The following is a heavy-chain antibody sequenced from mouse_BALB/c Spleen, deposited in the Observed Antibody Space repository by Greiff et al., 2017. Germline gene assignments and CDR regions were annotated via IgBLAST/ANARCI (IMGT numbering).Heavy chain of an antibody. CDR3: ARDGGNYGFAY. V-gene: IGHV2-9*02. J-gene: IGHJ3*01. CDR1: GFSLTSYG. CDR2: IWAGGST. D-gene: IGHD1-1*01. Sequence: QVQLKESGPGLVAPSQTLSITCTVSGFSLTSYGVHWVRQPPGKGLEWLGVIWAGGSTNYNSALMSRLGISKDNSKSQVFLKMTSLQTDDTAMYYCARDGGNYGFAYWGQGTLVTVSA.